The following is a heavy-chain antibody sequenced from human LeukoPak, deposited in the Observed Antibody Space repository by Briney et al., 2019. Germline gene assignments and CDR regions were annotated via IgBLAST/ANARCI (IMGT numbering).Heavy chain of an antibody. J-gene: IGHJ4*02. Sequence: SETLSLTCTVSGGSISSYYWSWIRQPPGKGLEWIGYIYYSGSTNYNPSLKSRVTISVDTSKNQFSLKLSSVTAADTAVYYCARGRDYYDTSAGYWGQGTLVTVSS. CDR1: GGSISSYY. CDR2: IYYSGST. CDR3: ARGRDYYDTSAGY. V-gene: IGHV4-59*01. D-gene: IGHD3-22*01.